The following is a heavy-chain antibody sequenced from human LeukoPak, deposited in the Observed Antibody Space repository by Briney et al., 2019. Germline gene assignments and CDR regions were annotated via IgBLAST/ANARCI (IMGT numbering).Heavy chain of an antibody. CDR3: AREHSSSWDQFDY. D-gene: IGHD6-13*01. Sequence: ASVKVSCKASGYTFTNYAMDWVRQAPGQGLEWMGWINTNTGNPTYAQGFTGRFVFSLGTSVSTAYLQISSLKAEDTAVYYCAREHSSSWDQFDYWGQGTLVTVSS. J-gene: IGHJ4*02. CDR1: GYTFTNYA. V-gene: IGHV7-4-1*02. CDR2: INTNTGNP.